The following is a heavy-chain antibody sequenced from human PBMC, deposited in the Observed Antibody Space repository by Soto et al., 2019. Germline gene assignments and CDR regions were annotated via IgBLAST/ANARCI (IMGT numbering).Heavy chain of an antibody. V-gene: IGHV1-8*01. D-gene: IGHD2-15*01. CDR1: GDTFTNFD. CDR2: MRANSGDR. J-gene: IGHJ4*02. CDR3: ARSIHGQGFKV. Sequence: QVQLVQSGAEVKKPGASVKVSCKPSGDTFTNFDLNWVRQAAGKGLEWLGWMRANSGDRGHAQKFRDRVSLPRDTSMSTVYMGLRSLRVGDTAVYYCARSIHGQGFKVWGQGTLVIVSS.